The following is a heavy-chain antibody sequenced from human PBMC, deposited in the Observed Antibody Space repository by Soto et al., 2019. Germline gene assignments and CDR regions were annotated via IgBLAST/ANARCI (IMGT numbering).Heavy chain of an antibody. V-gene: IGHV3-74*03. CDR2: INSDGSST. J-gene: IGHJ6*02. CDR1: GFTFSTYW. D-gene: IGHD6-19*01. CDR3: ARYRWGGGSDMDV. Sequence: EVQLVESGGGLVQPGGSLRLSCAASGFTFSTYWIHWVRQAPGKGLVWVSRINSDGSSTTYADSVKGRFTISRDNAKNTLFLQMNSLRAEDTAVYYWARYRWGGGSDMDVWGQGTTVTVSS.